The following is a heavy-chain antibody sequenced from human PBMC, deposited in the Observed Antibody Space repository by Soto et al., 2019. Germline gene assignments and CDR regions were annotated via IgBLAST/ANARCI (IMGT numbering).Heavy chain of an antibody. CDR3: ARANSSSWRRPSYYFDY. D-gene: IGHD6-13*01. CDR2: IYHSGST. Sequence: SETLSLTCAVSSGSISSSNWWSWVRQPPGKGLEWIGEIYHSGSTNYNPSLKSRVTISVDKSKNQFSLKLSSVTAADTAVYYCARANSSSWRRPSYYFDYWGQGTLVTVSS. J-gene: IGHJ4*02. V-gene: IGHV4-4*02. CDR1: SGSISSSNW.